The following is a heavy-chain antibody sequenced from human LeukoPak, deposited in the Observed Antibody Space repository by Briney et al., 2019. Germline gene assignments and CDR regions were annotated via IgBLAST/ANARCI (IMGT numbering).Heavy chain of an antibody. Sequence: GGSLRLSCAASGFTFSNAWMSWVRQAPGKGLEWVGRIKSKTDGGTTDYAAPVKGRFTISRDDSKNTLYLQMNSLKTEDTAVYYCTTGLWIQHPGDYWGQGTLVTVSS. J-gene: IGHJ4*02. CDR3: TTGLWIQHPGDY. D-gene: IGHD5-18*01. CDR1: GFTFSNAW. CDR2: IKSKTDGGTT. V-gene: IGHV3-15*01.